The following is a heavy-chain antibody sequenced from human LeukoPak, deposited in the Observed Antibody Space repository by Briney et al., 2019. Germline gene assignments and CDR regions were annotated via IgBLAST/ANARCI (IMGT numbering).Heavy chain of an antibody. D-gene: IGHD1-26*01. CDR1: GFTFDDYA. J-gene: IGHJ4*02. Sequence: PGRSLRLSCAASGFTFDDYAMHWVRHAPGKGLEWVSGISWNSGSIGYADPVKGRFTISRDNAKNSLYLQMNSLRAEDTALYYCAKAPYYVGATPYYFDYWGQGTLVTVSS. CDR3: AKAPYYVGATPYYFDY. V-gene: IGHV3-9*01. CDR2: ISWNSGSI.